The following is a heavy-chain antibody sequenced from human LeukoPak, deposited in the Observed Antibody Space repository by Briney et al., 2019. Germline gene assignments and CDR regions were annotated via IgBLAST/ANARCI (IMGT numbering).Heavy chain of an antibody. J-gene: IGHJ5*02. CDR2: IIPIFGTA. D-gene: IGHD6-6*01. CDR3: ARDETGQLVPWFDP. V-gene: IGHV1-69*06. CDR1: GGTFSSYA. Sequence: GASVKVSSKASGGTFSSYAISWVRQAPGQGLEWMGRIIPIFGTANYAQKFQGRVTITADKSTSTAYMELSRLRSEDTAVYYCARDETGQLVPWFDPWGQGTLVTVSS.